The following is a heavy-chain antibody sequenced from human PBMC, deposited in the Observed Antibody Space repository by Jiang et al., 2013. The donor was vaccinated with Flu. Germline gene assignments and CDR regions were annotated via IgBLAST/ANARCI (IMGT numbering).Heavy chain of an antibody. D-gene: IGHD6-19*01. CDR2: ISGGGTTI. V-gene: IGHV3-48*03. Sequence: QLVEAGGGLVQPGGSLRLSCAASGFSFRSYEMNWVRQAPGKGLEWLSYISGGGTTIYYADSVKGRFTISRDNAKNSLYLQMNSLRAEDTAVYYCARDLRAGDDFWGQGTLVTVSS. J-gene: IGHJ4*02. CDR3: ARDLRAGDDF. CDR1: GFSFRSYE.